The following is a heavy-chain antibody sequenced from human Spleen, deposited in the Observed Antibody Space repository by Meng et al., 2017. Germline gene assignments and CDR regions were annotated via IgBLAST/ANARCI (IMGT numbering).Heavy chain of an antibody. V-gene: IGHV4-39*07. J-gene: IGHJ5*02. D-gene: IGHD3-16*01. CDR2: VYYSGIT. CDR1: GGSISSGRYY. Sequence: ASGPWLLKPSETPSLTCSVSGGSISSGRYYWNWIRQAPGKGLEWIGSVYYSGITYYNPSLESRVTISVDTSKNQFSLKLSSVTAADTAVYYCARDLWELRYKAPFDPWGQGILVTVSS. CDR3: ARDLWELRYKAPFDP.